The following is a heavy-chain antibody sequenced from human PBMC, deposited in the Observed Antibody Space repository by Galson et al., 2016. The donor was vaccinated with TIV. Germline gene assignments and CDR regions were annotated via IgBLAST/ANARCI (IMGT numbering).Heavy chain of an antibody. CDR1: GGTFSSDA. J-gene: IGHJ3*02. CDR2: IIPMFKIA. CDR3: ARARGYNFENAFHI. D-gene: IGHD5-18*01. V-gene: IGHV1-69*13. Sequence: SVKVSCKASGGTFSSDAISWVRQAPGQGLEWMGGIIPMFKIADYAQKFQGRVTISADGFPCAAYMELSSLRFEDTAVYYCARARGYNFENAFHIWGQGTMVTVSS.